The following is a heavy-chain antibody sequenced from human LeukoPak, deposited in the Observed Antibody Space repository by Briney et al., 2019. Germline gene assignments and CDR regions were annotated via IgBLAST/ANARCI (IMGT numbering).Heavy chain of an antibody. CDR3: ARVGGYYLRAFDI. CDR1: GYTFTGYY. J-gene: IGHJ3*02. V-gene: IGHV1-2*02. Sequence: ASVKVSCKASGYTFTGYYMHWVRQAPGQGLEWMGWINPNGGGTNYAQKFQGRVTMTRDTSISTAYMELSRLRSDDTAVYYCARVGGYYLRAFDIWGQGTMVTVSS. D-gene: IGHD3-3*01. CDR2: INPNGGGT.